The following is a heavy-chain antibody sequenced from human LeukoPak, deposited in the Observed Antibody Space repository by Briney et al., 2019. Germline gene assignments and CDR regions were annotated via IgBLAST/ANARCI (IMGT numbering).Heavy chain of an antibody. V-gene: IGHV1-18*01. J-gene: IGHJ3*02. CDR2: ISAYNGNT. CDR3: ARDLRRITMIVVVTRNALDI. Sequence: ASVKVSCKASGYTFTSYGISWVRQAPGQGLEWMGWISAYNGNTNYAQKLQGRVTMTTDTSTSTAYMELRSLRSDDTAVYYCARDLRRITMIVVVTRNALDIWGQGTMVTVSS. CDR1: GYTFTSYG. D-gene: IGHD3-22*01.